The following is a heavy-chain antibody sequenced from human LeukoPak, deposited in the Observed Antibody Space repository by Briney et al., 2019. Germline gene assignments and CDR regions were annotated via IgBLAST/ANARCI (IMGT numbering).Heavy chain of an antibody. J-gene: IGHJ2*01. V-gene: IGHV4-59*01. CDR3: ARDAYYDSGTPAWYFDL. D-gene: IGHD3-10*01. Sequence: SETLSLTCTVSGGFISSYYWSWIRQPPGKGLEWIGYIYYSERTNYNPSLKSRVSISLDTSKNQFSLNLSSVTAADTAVYYCARDAYYDSGTPAWYFDLWGRGTLVTVSS. CDR2: IYYSERT. CDR1: GGFISSYY.